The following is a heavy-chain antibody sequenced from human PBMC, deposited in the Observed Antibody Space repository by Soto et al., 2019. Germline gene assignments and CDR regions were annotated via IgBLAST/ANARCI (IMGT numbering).Heavy chain of an antibody. V-gene: IGHV1-18*01. CDR2: ISPHNAKT. D-gene: IGHD4-17*01. CDR3: VRDAGDYDWYFDL. Sequence: QAQLVQSGPEVKEPGASVKVSCKASGYTFSSRGIYWVRQAPGQGLEWMGWISPHNAKTHYAQSLQGRVTLTTDTSTSTAYMDLRSLRSDDTAVYYCVRDAGDYDWYFDLWGRGTPVTASS. CDR1: GYTFSSRG. J-gene: IGHJ2*01.